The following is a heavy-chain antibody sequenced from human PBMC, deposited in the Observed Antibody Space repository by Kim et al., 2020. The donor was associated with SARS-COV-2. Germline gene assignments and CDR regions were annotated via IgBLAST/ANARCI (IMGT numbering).Heavy chain of an antibody. CDR2: IYTGGRT. CDR1: GFTVSSNY. V-gene: IGHV3-66*01. D-gene: IGHD6-13*01. CDR3: ASSHISSWHSRNLEY. Sequence: GGSLRLSCAASGFTVSSNYMNWVRQAPGRGLEWVSVIYTGGRTDYADSVKGRLTISRDTSKNTLYLQMNSLRAEDTAVYYCASSHISSWHSRNLEYWGQGPLATVSP. J-gene: IGHJ4*02.